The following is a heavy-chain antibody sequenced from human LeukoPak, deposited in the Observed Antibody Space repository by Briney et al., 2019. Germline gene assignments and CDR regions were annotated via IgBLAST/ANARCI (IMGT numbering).Heavy chain of an antibody. CDR1: GGSISSGSYY. D-gene: IGHD1-7*01. J-gene: IGHJ6*03. V-gene: IGHV4-61*02. Sequence: SETLSLTCTVSGGSISSGSYYWSWIRQPAGKGLEWIGRIYISGSTNYNPFLKSRVTISVDTSKNQFSLKLSSVTAADTAVYYCARGGNWNWGAGYYMDVWGKGTTVTVSS. CDR2: IYISGST. CDR3: ARGGNWNWGAGYYMDV.